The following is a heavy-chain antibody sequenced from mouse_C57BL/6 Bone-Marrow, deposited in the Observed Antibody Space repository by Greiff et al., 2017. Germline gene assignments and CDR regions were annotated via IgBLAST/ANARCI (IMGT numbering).Heavy chain of an antibody. CDR3: ARGIPLDYYAMDY. CDR1: GYTFTDYY. Sequence: VKLQESGAELVRPGASVKLSCKASGYTFTDYYINWVKQRPGQGLEWIARIYPGSGNTYYNEKFKGKATLTAEKSSSTAYMQLSSLTSEDSAVYFCARGIPLDYYAMDYWGQGTSVTVSS. D-gene: IGHD5-1-1*01. CDR2: IYPGSGNT. V-gene: IGHV1-76*01. J-gene: IGHJ4*01.